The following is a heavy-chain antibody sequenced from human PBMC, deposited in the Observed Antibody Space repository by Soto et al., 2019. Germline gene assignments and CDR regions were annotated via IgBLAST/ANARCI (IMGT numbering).Heavy chain of an antibody. J-gene: IGHJ6*03. Sequence: QVQLQQSGPGLVKPSQTLSLTCAISGDSVSSNSAAWNWIRRSPSGGLEWLGRTYYRSRWYHDYAVSVRSRITINPDTSKNQFSLHLNSVTPEDTAVYSCAGTTSLQWYYMDVWGKGTTVTVSS. CDR2: TYYRSRWYH. D-gene: IGHD1-7*01. CDR1: GDSVSSNSAA. CDR3: AGTTSLQWYYMDV. V-gene: IGHV6-1*01.